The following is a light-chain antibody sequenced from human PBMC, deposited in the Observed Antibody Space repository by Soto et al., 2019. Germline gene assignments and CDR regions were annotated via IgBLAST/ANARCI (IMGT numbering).Light chain of an antibody. V-gene: IGLV2-14*01. J-gene: IGLJ2*01. CDR3: SSYTSISPVV. Sequence: QSVLTQPASVSGSPGQSITISCTGTNSDVGGYSYVSWYQQHPGRAPKLMIYDVSNRPSGVSNRFSGSKSGNTASLTISGLQAEDEADYYCSSYTSISPVVFGGGTQLTVL. CDR2: DVS. CDR1: NSDVGGYSY.